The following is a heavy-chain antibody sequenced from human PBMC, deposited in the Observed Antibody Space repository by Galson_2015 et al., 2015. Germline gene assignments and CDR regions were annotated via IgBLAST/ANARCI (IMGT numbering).Heavy chain of an antibody. D-gene: IGHD2-2*01. V-gene: IGHV3-23*01. Sequence: SLRLSCAASGFTFSSYAMSWVRQAPEKGLEWVSAISGSGGSTYYADSVKGRFTISRDNSKNTLYLQMNSLRAEDTAVYYCAKAGAAMYYYYGMDVWGQGTTVTVSS. CDR1: GFTFSSYA. J-gene: IGHJ6*02. CDR3: AKAGAAMYYYYGMDV. CDR2: ISGSGGST.